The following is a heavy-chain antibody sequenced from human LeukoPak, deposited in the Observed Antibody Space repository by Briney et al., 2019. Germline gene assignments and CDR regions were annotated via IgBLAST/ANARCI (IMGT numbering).Heavy chain of an antibody. D-gene: IGHD4-17*01. CDR2: IRYDGSKK. V-gene: IGHV3-30*02. CDR3: AKSRGVTSVTTGGYFDY. CDR1: GITFRSYG. Sequence: GGSLRLSCAASGITFRSYGMQWGPQAPGKGLEWVAFIRYDGSKKYYADSVKGRFNISRDNSKNTLYLQMNSLRADDTAVYYCAKSRGVTSVTTGGYFDYWGQGILVTVSS. J-gene: IGHJ4*02.